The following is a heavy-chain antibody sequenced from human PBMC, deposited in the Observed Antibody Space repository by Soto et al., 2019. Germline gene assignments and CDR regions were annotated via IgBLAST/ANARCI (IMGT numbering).Heavy chain of an antibody. D-gene: IGHD4-17*01. CDR1: GGSISSYY. J-gene: IGHJ4*02. CDR3: ARGTTTLDY. Sequence: PSETLSLTCTVSGGSISSYYWSWIRQPPGKGLEWIGYIYYSGSTNYNPSLKSRVTISVDTSKNQYSLKLSSVTAADTAVYYCARGTTTLDYWGRGTLVTVSS. CDR2: IYYSGST. V-gene: IGHV4-59*01.